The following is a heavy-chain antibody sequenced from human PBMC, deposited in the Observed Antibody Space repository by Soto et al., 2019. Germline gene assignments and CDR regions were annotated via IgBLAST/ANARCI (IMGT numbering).Heavy chain of an antibody. Sequence: EVQLVESGGGLVQPGGSLRLSCAASGFTFSDHYVDWVRQAPGKGLEWVARIRNKANSYSTEYAASAKGRFTISRDDSKNSGYLQKSSLKTEDTGVYNCARIRLGNCDVKYFDYWAQGTLVTVS. D-gene: IGHD1-7*01. CDR1: GFTFSDHY. CDR3: ARIRLGNCDVKYFDY. J-gene: IGHJ4*02. V-gene: IGHV3-72*01. CDR2: IRNKANSYST.